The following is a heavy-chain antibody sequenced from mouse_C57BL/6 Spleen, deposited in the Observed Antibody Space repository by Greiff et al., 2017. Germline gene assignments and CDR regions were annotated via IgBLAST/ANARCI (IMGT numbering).Heavy chain of an antibody. CDR2: INPSSGYT. D-gene: IGHD1-1*01. CDR3: ASTVVATYYAMDY. V-gene: IGHV1-7*01. J-gene: IGHJ4*01. CDR1: GYTFTSYW. Sequence: VQLQQSGAELAKPGASVKLSCKASGYTFTSYWMHWVKQRPGQGLEWIGYINPSSGYTKYNQKFKDKATLTADKSSSTAYMQLSSLTYEDSAVYYCASTVVATYYAMDYWGQGTSVTVSS.